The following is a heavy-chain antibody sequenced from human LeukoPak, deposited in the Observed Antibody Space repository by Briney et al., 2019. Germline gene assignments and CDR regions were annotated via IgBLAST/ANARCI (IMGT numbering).Heavy chain of an antibody. Sequence: GGSLRLSCAASGFTFSSYSMNWVRQAPGKGLEWVLSISSSSSYIYYADSVKGRFTISRDNAKNSLYLQMNSLRAEDTAVYYCARGQWELSYFDYWGQGTLVTVSS. CDR1: GFTFSSYS. V-gene: IGHV3-21*01. D-gene: IGHD1-26*01. CDR2: ISSSSSYI. J-gene: IGHJ4*02. CDR3: ARGQWELSYFDY.